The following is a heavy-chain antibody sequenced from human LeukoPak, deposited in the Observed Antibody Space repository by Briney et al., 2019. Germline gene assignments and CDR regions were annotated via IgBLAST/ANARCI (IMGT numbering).Heavy chain of an antibody. J-gene: IGHJ4*02. CDR1: GYTLTGSY. CDR3: ARGFSMIEDY. Sequence: GASVKVSCKASGYTLTGSYIHWVRQAPGQGLEWMGWINPNRGDTNYAQKFEGRVTTTRDTSISTAYMELSSLRSDDTAVYYCARGFSMIEDYWGQGTLVTVSS. V-gene: IGHV1-2*02. D-gene: IGHD3-22*01. CDR2: INPNRGDT.